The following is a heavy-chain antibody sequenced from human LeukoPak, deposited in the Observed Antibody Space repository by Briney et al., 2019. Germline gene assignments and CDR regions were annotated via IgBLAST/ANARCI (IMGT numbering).Heavy chain of an antibody. Sequence: GRSLRLSCAASGFTFSSYSMHWVRQAPGKGLEWVAVISYDGSNKYYADSVKGRFTISRDNSKNTLYLQMNSLRAEDTAVYYCARKDRYWDAFDIWGQGTMVTVSS. D-gene: IGHD2-8*02. J-gene: IGHJ3*02. V-gene: IGHV3-30*03. CDR2: ISYDGSNK. CDR1: GFTFSSYS. CDR3: ARKDRYWDAFDI.